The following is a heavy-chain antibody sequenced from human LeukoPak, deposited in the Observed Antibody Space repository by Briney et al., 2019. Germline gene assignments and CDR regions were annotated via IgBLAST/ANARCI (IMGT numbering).Heavy chain of an antibody. J-gene: IGHJ3*02. V-gene: IGHV3-23*01. CDR3: AKDSDYYDTGDAFDI. CDR2: ISGRGGGT. CDR1: GFTFSSYA. Sequence: GGSLRLSCAASGFTFSSYAMSWVRQAPGKGLEWVSAISGRGGGTYYADSVKGRFTTSRDNSKNTLYLQMSSLRAEDTAVYYCAKDSDYYDTGDAFDIWGQGTMVTVSS. D-gene: IGHD3-22*01.